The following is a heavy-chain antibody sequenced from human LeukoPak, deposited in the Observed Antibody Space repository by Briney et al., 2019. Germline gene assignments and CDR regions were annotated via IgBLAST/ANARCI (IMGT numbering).Heavy chain of an antibody. V-gene: IGHV3-53*01. Sequence: QSGGSLRLSCAASGFTVSSNYMSWVRQAPGKGLEWVSVIYSGGSTYYADSVKGRFTISRDNSKNTLYLQMNSLRAKDTAVYYCARGPTWGYYYYMDVWGKGTTVTVSS. CDR1: GFTVSSNY. J-gene: IGHJ6*03. CDR2: IYSGGST. D-gene: IGHD3-16*01. CDR3: ARGPTWGYYYYMDV.